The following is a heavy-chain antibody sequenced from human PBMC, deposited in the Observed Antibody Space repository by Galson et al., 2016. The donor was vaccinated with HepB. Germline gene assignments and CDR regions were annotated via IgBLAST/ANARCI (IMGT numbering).Heavy chain of an antibody. Sequence: SETLSLTCAVYGGSFSGYYWNWIRQPPGKGLEWIGEINLSGNTNYNPSLKSRVTISLDASKKQFSLKLSSVAAADTAIYYCARVQKGVVVTWYYYCVDVWGKGTPVTVSS. D-gene: IGHD2-2*01. CDR1: GGSFSGYY. CDR3: ARVQKGVVVTWYYYCVDV. CDR2: INLSGNT. V-gene: IGHV4-34*01. J-gene: IGHJ6*03.